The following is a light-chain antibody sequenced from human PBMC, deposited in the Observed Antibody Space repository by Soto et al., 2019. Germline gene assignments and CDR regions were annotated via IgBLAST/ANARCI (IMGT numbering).Light chain of an antibody. CDR1: SSDVGGYNF. J-gene: IGLJ1*01. V-gene: IGLV2-14*01. CDR2: GVR. CDR3: SSYTLNSLYV. Sequence: QSALTQPASVSGSRGQSITISCTGTSSDVGGYNFVSWYQQYPGKAPKLIISGVRNRPSGVSNRFSGSRSGNTASLTISGLQAEDEADYYCSSYTLNSLYVFGTGTKVTVL.